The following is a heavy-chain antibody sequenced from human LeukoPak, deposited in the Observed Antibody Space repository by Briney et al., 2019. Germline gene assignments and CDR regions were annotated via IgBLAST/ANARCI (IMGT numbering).Heavy chain of an antibody. CDR2: ISGDGGST. Sequence: QPGGSLRLSCAASGFTFDDYAMHWVRQAPGTGLECVSLISGDGGSTYYADSVKGRFTISRDNSKNSLYLQMNSLRTEDTALYYCSKDIFRIAVPGFAPLDPWGQGTLVTVSS. J-gene: IGHJ5*02. CDR3: SKDIFRIAVPGFAPLDP. D-gene: IGHD6-19*01. V-gene: IGHV3-43*02. CDR1: GFTFDDYA.